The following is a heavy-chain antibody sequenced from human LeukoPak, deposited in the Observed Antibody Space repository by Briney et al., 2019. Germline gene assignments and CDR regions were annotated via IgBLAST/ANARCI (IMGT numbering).Heavy chain of an antibody. CDR2: IYYSGST. V-gene: IGHV4-59*01. D-gene: IGHD3-9*01. J-gene: IGHJ4*02. CDR1: GGSISSYY. Sequence: PSETLSLTCTVSGGSISSYYWSWARQPPGKGLEWLGYIYYSGSTNYHPSLKSRVTISVDTSKNQFSLKLSSVTAADTAVYYCARVSPAYDILTGYYYYFDYWGQGTLDTVSS. CDR3: ARVSPAYDILTGYYYYFDY.